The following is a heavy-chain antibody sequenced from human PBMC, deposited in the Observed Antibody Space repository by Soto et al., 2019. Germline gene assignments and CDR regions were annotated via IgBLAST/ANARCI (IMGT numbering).Heavy chain of an antibody. CDR3: ATRDPAYPQFDY. CDR2: IIPIFGTA. Sequence: QVQLVQSGAEVKKPGSSVKVSCKASGGTFSSYAISWVRQAPGQGLEWMGGIIPIFGTANYAQKFQGRVTVXAXXSTSTAYMELSSLRSEDTAVYYCATRDPAYPQFDYWGQGTLVTVSS. CDR1: GGTFSSYA. V-gene: IGHV1-69*12. J-gene: IGHJ4*02. D-gene: IGHD3-16*01.